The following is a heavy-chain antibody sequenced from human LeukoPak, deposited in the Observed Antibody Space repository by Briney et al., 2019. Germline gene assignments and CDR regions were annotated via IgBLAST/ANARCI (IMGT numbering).Heavy chain of an antibody. CDR1: GFTFSNAW. CDR2: IKSKTDGGTT. Sequence: KPGGPLRLSCAASGFTFSNAWMSWVRQAPGKGLEWVGRIKSKTDGGTTDYAAPVKGRSTISRDDSKNTLYLQMNSLKTEDTAVYYCTTVFGYCSSTSCSWSDYWGQGTLVTVSS. CDR3: TTVFGYCSSTSCSWSDY. D-gene: IGHD2-2*01. J-gene: IGHJ4*02. V-gene: IGHV3-15*01.